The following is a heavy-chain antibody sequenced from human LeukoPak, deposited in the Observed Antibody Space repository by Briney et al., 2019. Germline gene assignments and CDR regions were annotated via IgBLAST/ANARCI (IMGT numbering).Heavy chain of an antibody. Sequence: KASETLSLTCTVSGGSISSYYWSWIRQPAGKGLEWIGRIYTSGSTNYNPSLKSRVTMSVDTSKNQFSLKLSSVTAADTAAYYCARLYGSGSYSRFYYFDYWGQGTLVTVSS. V-gene: IGHV4-4*07. CDR2: IYTSGST. CDR1: GGSISSYY. D-gene: IGHD3-10*01. J-gene: IGHJ4*02. CDR3: ARLYGSGSYSRFYYFDY.